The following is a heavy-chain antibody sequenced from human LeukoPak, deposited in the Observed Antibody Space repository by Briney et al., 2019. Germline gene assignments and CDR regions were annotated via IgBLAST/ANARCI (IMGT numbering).Heavy chain of an antibody. CDR3: ARDKIVGASIYWFDP. J-gene: IGHJ5*02. Sequence: GASVKVSCKASGYTFSSYYMHWVRQAPGQGLEWMGIINPSGGSTSYAQKFQGRVTMTRDMSTSTVYMELSSLRSEDTAVYYCARDKIVGASIYWFDPWGQGTLVTVSS. CDR1: GYTFSSYY. D-gene: IGHD1-26*01. V-gene: IGHV1-46*01. CDR2: INPSGGST.